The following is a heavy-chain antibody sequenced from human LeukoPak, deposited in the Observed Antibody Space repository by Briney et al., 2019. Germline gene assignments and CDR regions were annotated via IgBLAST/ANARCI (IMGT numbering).Heavy chain of an antibody. CDR2: IYYSGST. CDR3: ARRRHYDFWSGETNWFDP. D-gene: IGHD3-3*01. J-gene: IGHJ5*02. CDR1: GGSNSSSSYY. V-gene: IGHV4-39*01. Sequence: SETLSLTCTVSGGSNSSSSYYWGWIRQPPGKGLEWIGSIYYSGSTYYNPSLKSRVTISVDTSKNQFSLKLSSVTAADTAVYYCARRRHYDFWSGETNWFDPWGQGTLVTVSS.